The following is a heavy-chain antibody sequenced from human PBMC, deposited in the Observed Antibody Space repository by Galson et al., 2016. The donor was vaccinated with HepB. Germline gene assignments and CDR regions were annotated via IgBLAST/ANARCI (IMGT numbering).Heavy chain of an antibody. CDR2: ISWNSGNI. CDR1: GFTFDDYA. V-gene: IGHV3-9*01. Sequence: SLRLSCAGSGFTFDDYAMYWVRQPPGRGLEWVSGISWNSGNIAYADSVKGRFTISRDNAKNSLFLQMNSLRTEDTALYYCAKEGLELSAPWIYFYGMDVWGKGTTVTVSS. J-gene: IGHJ6*04. CDR3: AKEGLELSAPWIYFYGMDV. D-gene: IGHD1-7*01.